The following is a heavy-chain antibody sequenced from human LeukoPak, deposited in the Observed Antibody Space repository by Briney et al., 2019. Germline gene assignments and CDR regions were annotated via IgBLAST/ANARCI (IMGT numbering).Heavy chain of an antibody. CDR1: GGSISSSSYY. J-gene: IGHJ4*02. CDR2: IYYSGST. Sequence: SETLSLTCTVSGGSISSSSYYWGGIPHPPGKGLEWIGSIYYSGSTYYNPSLKSRVTISVDTSKNQFSLKLSSVTAADTAVYYCARDSSGYSYFDYWGQGTLVTVSS. D-gene: IGHD3-22*01. V-gene: IGHV4-39*07. CDR3: ARDSSGYSYFDY.